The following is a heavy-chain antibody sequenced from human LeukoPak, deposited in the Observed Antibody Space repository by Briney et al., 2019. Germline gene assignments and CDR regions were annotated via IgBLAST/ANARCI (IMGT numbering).Heavy chain of an antibody. D-gene: IGHD1-1*01. CDR1: GDSIRQCDSY. CDR3: VRNTDGRSNGDY. J-gene: IGHJ4*02. CDR2: IYSSGTT. Sequence: SQTLSLTCTVSGDSIRQCDSYWIGIPQYPGKTLEWIGFIYSSGTTNYNPFLRSRVTLSVDTSQNQFFLWLTSVTDADTATYYCVRNTDGRSNGDYWGQGTLVTVSP. V-gene: IGHV4-31*02.